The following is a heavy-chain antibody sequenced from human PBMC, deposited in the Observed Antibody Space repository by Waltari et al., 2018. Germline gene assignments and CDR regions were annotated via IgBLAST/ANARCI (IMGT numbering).Heavy chain of an antibody. CDR1: GGSFSGYY. D-gene: IGHD2-8*01. CDR2: INHSGST. Sequence: QVQLQQWGAGLLKPSETLSLTCAVYGGSFSGYYWSWIRQPPGKGLEWIGEINHSGSTNYNPSLKSRVTISVDTSKNQFSLKLSSVTAADTAVYYCAGGQGLYRRGPRHAFDIWGQGTMVTVSS. CDR3: AGGQGLYRRGPRHAFDI. V-gene: IGHV4-34*01. J-gene: IGHJ3*02.